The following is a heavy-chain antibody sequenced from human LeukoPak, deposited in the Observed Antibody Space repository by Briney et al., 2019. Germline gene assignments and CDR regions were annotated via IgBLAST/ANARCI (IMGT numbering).Heavy chain of an antibody. CDR2: ISSSGSTI. CDR3: AKAGPRTGDCFDY. J-gene: IGHJ4*02. CDR1: GFTFSSYE. D-gene: IGHD1-14*01. V-gene: IGHV3-48*03. Sequence: SGGSLRLSCAASGFTFSSYEMNWVRQAPGKGLEWVSYISSSGSTIYYADSVKGRFTISRDNSKNTLYLQMNSLRAEDTAVYYCAKAGPRTGDCFDYWGQGTLVTVSS.